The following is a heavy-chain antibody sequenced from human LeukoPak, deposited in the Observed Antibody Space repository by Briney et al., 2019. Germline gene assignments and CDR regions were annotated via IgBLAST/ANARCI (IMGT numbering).Heavy chain of an antibody. CDR3: AKAVLRYFNSAFDI. J-gene: IGHJ3*02. Sequence: GGSLRLSCAASGFTFSGSAMHWVRQASGKGLEWVGRIRSKANSYATAYAASVKGRFTISRDDSKNTLYLQMNSLRAEDTAVYYCAKAVLRYFNSAFDIWGQGTMVTVSS. V-gene: IGHV3-73*01. CDR1: GFTFSGSA. D-gene: IGHD3-9*01. CDR2: IRSKANSYAT.